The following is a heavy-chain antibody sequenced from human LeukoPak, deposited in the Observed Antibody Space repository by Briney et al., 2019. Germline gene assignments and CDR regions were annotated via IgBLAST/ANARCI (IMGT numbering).Heavy chain of an antibody. CDR1: GFPVNKYE. V-gene: IGHV3-48*03. Sequence: GGSLRLSCAASGFPVNKYETHWVRQAPGKGLEWVSYIDAGATSTNYADSVWGRFTLSRDNAQNSVHLQMNSLRDEDTAVYYCVRGRLLRSTKYFDYWGQGALVTISS. CDR2: IDAGATST. CDR3: VRGRLLRSTKYFDY. D-gene: IGHD2-21*02. J-gene: IGHJ4*02.